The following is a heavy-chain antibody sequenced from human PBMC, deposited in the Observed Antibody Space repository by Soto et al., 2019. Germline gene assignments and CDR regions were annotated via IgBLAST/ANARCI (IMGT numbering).Heavy chain of an antibody. V-gene: IGHV4-30-4*01. CDR2: IYYSGST. Sequence: SETLSLTCTVSGGSISSGDYYWSWIRQPPGKGLEWIGYIYYSGSTYYNPSLKSRVTISVDTSKNQFSLKLSSVTAADTAVYYCARQGYCSSTSCYNWFDPWGQGTLVTVSS. CDR3: ARQGYCSSTSCYNWFDP. CDR1: GGSISSGDYY. D-gene: IGHD2-2*01. J-gene: IGHJ5*02.